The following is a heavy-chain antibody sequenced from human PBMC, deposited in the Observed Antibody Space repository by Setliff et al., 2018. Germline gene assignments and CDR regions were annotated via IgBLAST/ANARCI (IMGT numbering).Heavy chain of an antibody. J-gene: IGHJ6*03. V-gene: IGHV4-61*02. Sequence: TSETLSLTCTVSGGSISSGDYYWSWIRQSAGKGLEWIGRVYTTGSTAFNPSLNSRVTMSLDKSKNQFSLKLYSVTAADTAVYFCARVRITPYCMDVWGKGTTVTVSS. D-gene: IGHD3-10*01. CDR2: VYTTGST. CDR3: ARVRITPYCMDV. CDR1: GGSISSGDYY.